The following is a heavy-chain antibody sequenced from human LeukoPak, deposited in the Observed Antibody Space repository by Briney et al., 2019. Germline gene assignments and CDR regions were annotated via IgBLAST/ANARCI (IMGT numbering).Heavy chain of an antibody. V-gene: IGHV4-59*12. J-gene: IGHJ3*02. CDR2: IYYSGST. D-gene: IGHD5-18*01. CDR1: GGSISSYY. Sequence: SETLSLTGTVSGGSISSYYWSWIRQPPGKGLEWIGYIYYSGSTNYNPSLKSRVTISVDTSKNQFSLKLSSVTAADTAVYYCARGLAYSYGYDAFDIWDQGTMVTVSS. CDR3: ARGLAYSYGYDAFDI.